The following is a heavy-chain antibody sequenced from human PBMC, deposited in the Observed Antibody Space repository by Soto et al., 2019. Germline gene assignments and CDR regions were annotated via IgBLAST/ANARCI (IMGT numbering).Heavy chain of an antibody. CDR3: ARGPPLGY. Sequence: PSETLSHTCAVSGGSISSGGYSWSWILQPPGKGLEWIGYIYHSGSTYYNPSLKSRVTISVDRSKNQFSLKLSSVTAADTAVYYCARGPPLGYWRQGTLVTVS. CDR2: IYHSGST. J-gene: IGHJ4*02. CDR1: GGSISSGGYS. V-gene: IGHV4-30-2*01.